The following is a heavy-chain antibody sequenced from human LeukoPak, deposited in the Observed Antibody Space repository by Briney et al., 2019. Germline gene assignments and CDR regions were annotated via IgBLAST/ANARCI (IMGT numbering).Heavy chain of an antibody. CDR3: ARDYWRSIEY. D-gene: IGHD2-2*01. CDR1: GFTFSNYW. CDR2: INEDGSTK. Sequence: GGSLRLSCAASGFTFSNYWMSWVRQAPRKGLEWVAIINEDGSTKYYVDSLKGRFVISRDNAKNLLYLQMSGLRADDTAVYYCARDYWRSIEYWGQGALVTVSS. J-gene: IGHJ4*02. V-gene: IGHV3-7*03.